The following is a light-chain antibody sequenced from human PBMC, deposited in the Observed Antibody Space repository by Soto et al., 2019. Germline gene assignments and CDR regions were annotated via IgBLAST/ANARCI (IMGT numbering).Light chain of an antibody. V-gene: IGKV3-15*01. J-gene: IGKJ1*01. Sequence: EIVMTQSPATLSVAPGERATLSCRASQNIGTNLAWYQQKPGQPPRLLFLGASTRATGVPARFSGSGSGTEFTLTINSLQSEDFAVYYCQQFDNWPPAWPFGQGTKVDIK. CDR1: QNIGTN. CDR3: QQFDNWPPAWP. CDR2: GAS.